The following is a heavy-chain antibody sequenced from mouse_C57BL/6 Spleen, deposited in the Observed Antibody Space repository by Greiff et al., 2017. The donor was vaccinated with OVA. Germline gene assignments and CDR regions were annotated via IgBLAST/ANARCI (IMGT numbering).Heavy chain of an antibody. J-gene: IGHJ4*01. CDR3: ARQVYSNFMDY. CDR1: GFTFSSYG. CDR2: ISSGGSYT. D-gene: IGHD2-5*01. Sequence: EVKLMESGGDLVKPGGSLKLSCAASGFTFSSYGMSWVRQTPDKRLEWVATISSGGSYTYYPDSVKGRFTISRDNAKNTLYLQMSSLKSEDTAMYYCARQVYSNFMDYWGQGTSVTVSS. V-gene: IGHV5-6*01.